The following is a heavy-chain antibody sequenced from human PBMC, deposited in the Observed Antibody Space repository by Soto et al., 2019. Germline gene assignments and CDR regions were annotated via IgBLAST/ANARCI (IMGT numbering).Heavy chain of an antibody. J-gene: IGHJ4*02. V-gene: IGHV4-30-4*01. D-gene: IGHD5-18*01. CDR2: IYYSRST. CDR1: GGSISSGDYY. Sequence: QVQLQESGPGLVKPSQTLSLTCTVSGGSISSGDYYWSWIRQPPGKGLVWIGYIYYSRSTYYNPSLQSRVTISLDPSKTQFSLKLRSVTTADTAVYYCASISYGYTFYDSWGPGTLVTVSS. CDR3: ASISYGYTFYDS.